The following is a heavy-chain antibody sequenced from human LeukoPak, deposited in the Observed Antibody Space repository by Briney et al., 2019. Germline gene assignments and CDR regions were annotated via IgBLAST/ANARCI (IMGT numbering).Heavy chain of an antibody. D-gene: IGHD5-12*01. CDR2: ISSSGYTI. V-gene: IGHV3-48*03. Sequence: GGSLRLSCEASGFTFSHYEMNWVRQAPGKGLEWVSYISSSGYTIYYADSVKGRFTISRDNAKNSLYLQMNSLRAEDTAVYFCVRGPRYSGYDYFDYWGQGTLVTVSS. J-gene: IGHJ4*02. CDR1: GFTFSHYE. CDR3: VRGPRYSGYDYFDY.